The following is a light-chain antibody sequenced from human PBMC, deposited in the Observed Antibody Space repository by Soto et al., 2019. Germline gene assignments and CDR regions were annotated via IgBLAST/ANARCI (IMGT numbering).Light chain of an antibody. CDR3: SSYTSSSIRYV. V-gene: IGLV2-14*01. CDR1: SSDVGGYNY. CDR2: DVS. J-gene: IGLJ1*01. Sequence: QSVLTQPASVSGSPGQSITISCTGTSSDVGGYNYVSWYQQHPGKAPKLMIYDVSNRPSGVSNRFSGSKSGNTASLTISGLQAEDEADYYCSSYTSSSIRYVFGTGPRSPS.